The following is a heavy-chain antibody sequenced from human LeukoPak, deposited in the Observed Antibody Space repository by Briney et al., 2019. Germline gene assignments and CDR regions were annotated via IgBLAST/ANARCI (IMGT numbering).Heavy chain of an antibody. CDR1: GFTFNSYG. Sequence: GGSLRLSCAASGFTFNSYGMNWVRQAPGKGLEWVAFIRYDGSNKYYADSVKGRFTISRDNSKNTLYLQMNSLRAEDTAVYYCAKVPYYYDSSGYPWWWGFDYWGQGTLVTVSS. D-gene: IGHD3-22*01. V-gene: IGHV3-30*02. CDR2: IRYDGSNK. J-gene: IGHJ4*02. CDR3: AKVPYYYDSSGYPWWWGFDY.